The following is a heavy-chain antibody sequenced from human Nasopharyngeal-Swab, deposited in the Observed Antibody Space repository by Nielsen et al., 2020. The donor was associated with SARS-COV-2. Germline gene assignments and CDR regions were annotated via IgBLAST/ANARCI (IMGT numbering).Heavy chain of an antibody. CDR2: LGVGGGPT. V-gene: IGHV3-23*01. CDR1: GFSFSTHA. CDR3: VKDGYCTHGVCGFDAFDI. Sequence: GESLKISCAASGFSFSTHAMTWIRQAPGKGPEWVSSLGVGGGPTYYADSAKGRFTISSDNSKNTLYLQMNSLRAEDTALYYCVKDGYCTHGVCGFDAFDIWGRGTMVTVSS. J-gene: IGHJ3*02. D-gene: IGHD2-8*01.